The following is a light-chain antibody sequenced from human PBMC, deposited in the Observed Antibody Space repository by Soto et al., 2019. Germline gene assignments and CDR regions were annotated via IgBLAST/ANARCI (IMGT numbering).Light chain of an antibody. Sequence: QSVLTQPASVSGSPGQSVTISCTGASSDVGGSDHVSWYQQHPGKAPKLILYEVNNRPSGVSNRFSGSKSGNTASLIISGLQDDDEAEYFCSSYSTTNTLVFGSGTKLTVL. CDR3: SSYSTTNTLV. CDR2: EVN. J-gene: IGLJ1*01. CDR1: SSDVGGSDH. V-gene: IGLV2-14*03.